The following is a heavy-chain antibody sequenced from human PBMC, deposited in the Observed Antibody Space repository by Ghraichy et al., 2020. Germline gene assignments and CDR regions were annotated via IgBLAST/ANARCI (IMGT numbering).Heavy chain of an antibody. CDR1: GFTFSSYW. J-gene: IGHJ6*02. Sequence: LSLTCAASGFTFSSYWMHWVRQAPGKGLVWVSRINSDGSSTSYADSVKGRFTISRDNAKNTLYLQMNSLRAEDTAVYYCARDLAYYDILTGYYYYYGMDVWGQGTTVTVSS. CDR3: ARDLAYYDILTGYYYYYGMDV. V-gene: IGHV3-74*01. CDR2: INSDGSST. D-gene: IGHD3-9*01.